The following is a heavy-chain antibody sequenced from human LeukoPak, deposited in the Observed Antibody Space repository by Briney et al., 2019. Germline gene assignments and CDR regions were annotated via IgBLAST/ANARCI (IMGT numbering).Heavy chain of an antibody. V-gene: IGHV3-21*01. CDR1: GFTFSSYS. Sequence: GGSLRLSCAASGFTFSSYSMNWVRQAPGKGLEWVSSISSSSSYIYYADSVKGRFTISRDNAKNSLYLQMNSLRAEDTAVYYCARWGRGGKSGPHKTAFDIWGQGTMVTVSS. D-gene: IGHD3-3*01. CDR2: ISSSSSYI. CDR3: ARWGRGGKSGPHKTAFDI. J-gene: IGHJ3*02.